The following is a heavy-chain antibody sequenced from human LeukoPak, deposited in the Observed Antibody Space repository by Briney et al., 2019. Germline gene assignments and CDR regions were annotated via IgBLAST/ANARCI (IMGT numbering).Heavy chain of an antibody. CDR2: IYYSGTT. CDR1: GGSISSSSYY. CDR3: AREFKEQWLGGFLDY. V-gene: IGHV4-39*07. Sequence: SETLSLTCTVSGGSISSSSYYWGWIRQPPGKGLEWIGSIYYSGTTYYNPSLKSRVTISVDTSKNQFSLKLSSVTAADTAVYYCAREFKEQWLGGFLDYWGQGTLVTVSS. D-gene: IGHD6-19*01. J-gene: IGHJ4*02.